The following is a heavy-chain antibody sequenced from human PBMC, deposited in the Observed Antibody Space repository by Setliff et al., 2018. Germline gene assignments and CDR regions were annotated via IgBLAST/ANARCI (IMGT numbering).Heavy chain of an antibody. V-gene: IGHV1-18*01. CDR3: VRSSSPPVVLASDFDF. D-gene: IGHD2-21*01. J-gene: IGHJ4*02. Sequence: ASVKVSCKTSGFGFTTFGFSWVRQAPGQGLEWLGSISPYSGNTNYPQWLQDRVTMTIDTSATTVYMELQSLRSDDTAVYYWVRSSSPPVVLASDFDFWGQGTPVTVSS. CDR1: GFGFTTFG. CDR2: ISPYSGNT.